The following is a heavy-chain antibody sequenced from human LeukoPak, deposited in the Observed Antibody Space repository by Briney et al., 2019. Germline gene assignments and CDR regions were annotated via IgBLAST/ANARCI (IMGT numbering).Heavy chain of an antibody. J-gene: IGHJ3*02. V-gene: IGHV3-48*04. D-gene: IGHD6-19*01. Sequence: PGGSLRLSCAASGFTFSTYNMNWVRQAPGKGLEWISYISSSNSTISYADSVKGRFTISRDNAKNSLYLQMNSLRAEDTAVYYCARGSYFIAVAGTGASAAFDIWGQGTMVTVSS. CDR2: ISSSNSTI. CDR1: GFTFSTYN. CDR3: ARGSYFIAVAGTGASAAFDI.